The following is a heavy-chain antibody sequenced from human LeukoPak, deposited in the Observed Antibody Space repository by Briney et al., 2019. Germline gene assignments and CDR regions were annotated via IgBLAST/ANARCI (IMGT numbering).Heavy chain of an antibody. CDR3: AKDFLPEDPAEYFQH. CDR2: IWYDGSNK. CDR1: GFTFSISG. V-gene: IGHV3-30*02. J-gene: IGHJ1*01. Sequence: GGALRLSCAVSGFTFSISGMHWGRQAPGKGRGWVAEIWYDGSNKYYADSVKGRFTISRDNSKNTLYLQMNSLRAEDTAVYYCAKDFLPEDPAEYFQHWGQGTLVTVSS.